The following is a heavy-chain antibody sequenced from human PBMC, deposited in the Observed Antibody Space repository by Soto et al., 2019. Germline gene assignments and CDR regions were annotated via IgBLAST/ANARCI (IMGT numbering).Heavy chain of an antibody. CDR1: GGTFSSYA. Sequence: GASVKVSCKASGGTFSSYAISWVRQAPGQGLEWMGGIIPIFGTANYAQKFQGRVTITADESTSTAYMELSSLRSEDTAVYYCARDKWPDDYYFDHWGQGTLVTVSS. J-gene: IGHJ4*02. CDR3: ARDKWPDDYYFDH. V-gene: IGHV1-69*13. D-gene: IGHD5-12*01. CDR2: IIPIFGTA.